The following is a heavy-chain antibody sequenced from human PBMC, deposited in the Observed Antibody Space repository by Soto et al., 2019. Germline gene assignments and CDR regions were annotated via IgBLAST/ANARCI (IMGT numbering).Heavy chain of an antibody. CDR1: AFTFSNHW. D-gene: IGHD2-21*01. CDR3: AHLFDSDY. CDR2: INADGSLT. V-gene: IGHV3-74*01. Sequence: PGGSLRLSCAASAFTFSNHWFHWVRQAPGKGLVWVSGINADGSLTFYADSVKGRFTVSRDNAKNTLNLQMNSLRVEDTAVYYCAHLFDSDYWGQGALVTVSS. J-gene: IGHJ4*02.